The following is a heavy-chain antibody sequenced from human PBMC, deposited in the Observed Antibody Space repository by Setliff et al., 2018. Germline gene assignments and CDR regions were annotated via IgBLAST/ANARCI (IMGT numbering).Heavy chain of an antibody. CDR1: GFIFKNNI. V-gene: IGHV3-21*04. CDR2: ISGSSSDI. Sequence: GGSLRLSCAASGFIFKNNIMTWVRQAPGNGLEWVASISGSSSDIYYADSVKGRFTISRGTSKNTLYLQMSSLRTEDTAMYYCRLWFGELLRDYWGQGTLVTVSS. CDR3: RLWFGELLRDY. J-gene: IGHJ4*02. D-gene: IGHD3-10*01.